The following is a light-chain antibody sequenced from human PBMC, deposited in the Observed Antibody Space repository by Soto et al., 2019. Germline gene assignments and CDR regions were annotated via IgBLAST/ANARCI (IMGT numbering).Light chain of an antibody. CDR1: QSISRYY. V-gene: IGKV3-20*01. Sequence: LTQSPGTLSLSPGERATISCRARQSISRYYLAWYQHKPGQAPRLLMNGESSRATGIPHRFRGSGSGTDFSLTISSLEPEDCGVYYCQQSGGSPPYSFGQWPRLEIK. J-gene: IGKJ2*03. CDR3: QQSGGSPPYS. CDR2: GES.